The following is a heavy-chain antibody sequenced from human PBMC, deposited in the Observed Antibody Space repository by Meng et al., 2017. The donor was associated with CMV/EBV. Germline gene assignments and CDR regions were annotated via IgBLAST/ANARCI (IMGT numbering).Heavy chain of an antibody. V-gene: IGHV3-21*01. D-gene: IGHD5-24*01. CDR2: ISSSNSYI. Sequence: GESLKISCAASGFTFSSYSMNWVRQAPGKGLEWVSSISSSNSYIYYADSVKGRFTISRDNAKNSLYLQMNSLRAEDTAVYYCARVKMATSSRGYFDYWGQGTLVTVSS. CDR1: GFTFSSYS. CDR3: ARVKMATSSRGYFDY. J-gene: IGHJ4*02.